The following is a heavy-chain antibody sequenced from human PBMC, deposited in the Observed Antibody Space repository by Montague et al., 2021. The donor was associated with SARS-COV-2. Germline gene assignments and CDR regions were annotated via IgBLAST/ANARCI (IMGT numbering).Heavy chain of an antibody. CDR2: IGKAGDT. J-gene: IGHJ6*02. CDR1: GFTFSQYD. D-gene: IGHD3-10*01. CDR3: GRGVRYLGSGGWFFDSYGVDV. Sequence: FLRLSCAASGFTFSQYDMHWVRQVTGKGLEWVSGIGKAGDTHYPGTVKGRFTISREDAKNSLYLQMNSLRAGDTAVYYCGRGVRYLGSGGWFFDSYGVDVWGQGTTVTVSS. V-gene: IGHV3-13*01.